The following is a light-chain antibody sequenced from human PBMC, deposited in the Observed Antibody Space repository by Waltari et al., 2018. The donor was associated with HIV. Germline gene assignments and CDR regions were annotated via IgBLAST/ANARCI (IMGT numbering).Light chain of an antibody. CDR1: SSNIGSTY. Sequence: QSVLTQPPSASETPGQRVTISCSARSSNIGSTYVHWYRHLPGTAPKLLIYRNNQRPSGVPDRFSGSKSGTSASLAISGLRSEDEADYYCAAWGDSLTSYVFGTGTKVTVL. V-gene: IGLV1-47*01. CDR2: RNN. J-gene: IGLJ1*01. CDR3: AAWGDSLTSYV.